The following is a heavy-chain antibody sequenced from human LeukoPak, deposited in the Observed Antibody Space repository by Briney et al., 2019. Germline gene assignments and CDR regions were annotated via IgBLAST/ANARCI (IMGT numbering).Heavy chain of an antibody. J-gene: IGHJ2*01. V-gene: IGHV3-9*01. D-gene: IGHD6-19*01. CDR3: AIIAVAGLSDGEPGKVDFDL. CDR2: ISWNSGTI. CDR1: GFTFDDYA. Sequence: QPGGSLRLSCAASGFTFDDYAMHWVRQTPGKGLEWVSGISWNSGTIDYADSVKGRFTISRDNSKNTLYLQMNSLRAEDTAVYYCAIIAVAGLSDGEPGKVDFDLWGRGTLVTVSS.